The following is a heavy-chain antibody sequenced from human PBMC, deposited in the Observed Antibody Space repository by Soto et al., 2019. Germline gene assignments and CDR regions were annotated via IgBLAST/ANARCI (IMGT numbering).Heavy chain of an antibody. CDR2: ISYDGSNK. CDR3: SRATNSYGRDAFDI. D-gene: IGHD5-18*01. J-gene: IGHJ3*02. CDR1: GFTFSSYA. V-gene: IGHV3-30-3*01. Sequence: QVQLVESGGGVVQPGRSLRLSCAASGFTFSSYAMHWVRQAPGKGLEWVAVISYDGSNKYYADSVKGRFTISRDNSKNTLYLQMNSLSAEDTAVDYDSRATNSYGRDAFDIWGQGTMVTVSS.